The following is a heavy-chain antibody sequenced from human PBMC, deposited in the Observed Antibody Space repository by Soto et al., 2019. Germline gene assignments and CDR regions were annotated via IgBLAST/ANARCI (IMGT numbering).Heavy chain of an antibody. V-gene: IGHV3-23*01. J-gene: IGHJ4*02. CDR2: ISGSGDST. D-gene: IGHD6-13*01. CDR3: AHSGAYLAAVVFLRYIDY. CDR1: GFTFSSYA. Sequence: GGALRLSCAASGFTFSSYAMNWVRQAPGKGLEWVSTISGSGDSTYYADSVKGRFTISSDNSKNTLYLHMNSLRAEDTARYFCAHSGAYLAAVVFLRYIDYWGQGTLVTVSS.